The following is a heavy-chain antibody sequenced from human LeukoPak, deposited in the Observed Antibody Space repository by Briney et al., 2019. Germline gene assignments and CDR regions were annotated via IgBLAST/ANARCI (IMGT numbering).Heavy chain of an antibody. CDR1: GESLNGHY. J-gene: IGHJ4*02. V-gene: IGHV4-34*09. Sequence: TSETLSLTCAVYGESLNGHYWSWIRQSPGKGLEWIGYIYHSGTTFYNPSLKSRVSISVDTSKNQFSLNLSSVTAADTAVYFCARSSSRYFDYWGQGTLVIVSS. CDR3: ARSSSRYFDY. CDR2: IYHSGTT. D-gene: IGHD3-16*02.